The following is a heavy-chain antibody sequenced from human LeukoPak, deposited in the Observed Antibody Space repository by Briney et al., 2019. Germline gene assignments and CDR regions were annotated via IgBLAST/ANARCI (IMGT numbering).Heavy chain of an antibody. Sequence: PGGSLRLSCAASGFTFSSYGMHWVRQAPGKGLEWVAFIRYDGSNKYYTDSVKGRFTISRDNSKNTLYLQMNSLRAEDTAVYYCARKISIAVAATDYWGQGTRVTVSS. D-gene: IGHD6-19*01. CDR1: GFTFSSYG. V-gene: IGHV3-30*02. J-gene: IGHJ4*02. CDR2: IRYDGSNK. CDR3: ARKISIAVAATDY.